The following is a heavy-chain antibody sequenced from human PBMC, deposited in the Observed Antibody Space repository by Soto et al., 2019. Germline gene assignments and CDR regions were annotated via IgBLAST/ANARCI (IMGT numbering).Heavy chain of an antibody. J-gene: IGHJ4*02. CDR2: ISGNGGHT. CDR3: AKDDYYYESSAYDY. D-gene: IGHD3-22*01. Sequence: EVQLVESGGGLVQPGGSLRLSCAASGFSFSNYAMSWVRQAPGKGLEWVSTISGNGGHTYYADSVKGRFTISRDNSKNDLFLHMNSVKAKDTYFYYCAKDDYYYESSAYDYWGKGTLFTVSS. V-gene: IGHV3-23*04. CDR1: GFSFSNYA.